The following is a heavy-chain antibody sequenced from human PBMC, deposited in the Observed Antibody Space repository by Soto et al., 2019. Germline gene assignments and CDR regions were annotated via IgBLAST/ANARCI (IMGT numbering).Heavy chain of an antibody. CDR3: ASHPAGGATIRYNCLDP. D-gene: IGHD1-26*01. CDR1: GYNFIDDF. Sequence: ASVNVSCKSSGYNFIDDFIHWVRQAPGQGLECMGWINPNSGATDYAQKFQGRVTMTRDTSISTAYMELNGLMSDDTAVSYCASHPAGGATIRYNCLDPCGQGTMVTVSS. CDR2: INPNSGAT. V-gene: IGHV1-2*02. J-gene: IGHJ5*02.